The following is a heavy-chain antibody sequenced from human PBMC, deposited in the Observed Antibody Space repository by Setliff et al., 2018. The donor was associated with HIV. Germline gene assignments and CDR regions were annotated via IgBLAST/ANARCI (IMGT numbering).Heavy chain of an antibody. D-gene: IGHD5-18*01. CDR2: IYNSGST. CDR1: GGSISSGSYY. CDR3: ARQVGSQYSYWAYYFDS. V-gene: IGHV4-61*02. Sequence: SETLSLTCSVSGGSISSGSYYWSWIRQPAGKGLEWIGRIYNSGSTIYNPSLKSRVTLSLDTSKNQFSLKLSSVTAADTAMYYCARQVGSQYSYWAYYFDSWGRGALVTVS. J-gene: IGHJ4*02.